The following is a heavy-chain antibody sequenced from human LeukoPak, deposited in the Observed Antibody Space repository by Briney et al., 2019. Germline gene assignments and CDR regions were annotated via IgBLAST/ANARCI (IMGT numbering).Heavy chain of an antibody. J-gene: IGHJ5*01. CDR1: GYTFTDYY. CDR3: VRPPQLIAAAGTYNWFDS. D-gene: IGHD6-13*01. CDR2: INPNSGGT. Sequence: ASVKVSCKASGYTFTDYYMHWVRQAPGQRLEWMGWINPNSGGTNYAQKFQGRVTMTRDTSINTAYMELSRLRSDDTAVYYCVRPPQLIAAAGTYNWFDSWGQGTLVTVSS. V-gene: IGHV1-2*02.